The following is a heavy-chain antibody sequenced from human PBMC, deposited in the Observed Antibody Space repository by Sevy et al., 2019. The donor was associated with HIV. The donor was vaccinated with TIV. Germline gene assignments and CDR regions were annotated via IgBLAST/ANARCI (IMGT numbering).Heavy chain of an antibody. Sequence: GGSLRLSCVASGFNFNIYSMSWVRQAPGKGLEWVSTLSFGCGRINHANSVQGRFTMSRDDSKKTVYLEMNSLRAEDTAVYYCTREGCTRPHDHWGQGTLVTVSS. CDR2: LSFGCGRI. CDR1: GFNFNIYS. J-gene: IGHJ4*02. CDR3: TREGCTRPHDH. V-gene: IGHV3-23*01. D-gene: IGHD2-8*01.